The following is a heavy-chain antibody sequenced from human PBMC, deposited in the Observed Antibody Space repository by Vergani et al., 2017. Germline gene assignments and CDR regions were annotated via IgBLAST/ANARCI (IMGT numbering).Heavy chain of an antibody. J-gene: IGHJ3*02. CDR1: GGTFSSYT. V-gene: IGHV1-69*02. Sequence: QVQLVQSGAEVKKPGSSVKVSCKASGGTFSSYTISWVRQAPGQGLEWMGRIIPILGIANYAQKFQGRVTITADKSTSTDYMELSSLRSEDTAVYYCASREGDYYESSGYYWVGAAFHIWGQGTMVTVSS. CDR3: ASREGDYYESSGYYWVGAAFHI. D-gene: IGHD3-22*01. CDR2: IIPILGIA.